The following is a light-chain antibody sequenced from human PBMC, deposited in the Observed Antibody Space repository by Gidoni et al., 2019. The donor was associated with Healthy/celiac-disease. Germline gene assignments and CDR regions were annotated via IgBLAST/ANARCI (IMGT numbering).Light chain of an antibody. Sequence: EIQMTQSPSSLSASVGDRVTITCRASQSISSYLNWYQQKPGKAPKLLIYAASSLQSGVPSRFSGSGSGTDFTLTISSLQPEDFSTYYCQQSYSTLLTFXGXTKVEIK. V-gene: IGKV1-39*01. CDR1: QSISSY. CDR3: QQSYSTLLT. J-gene: IGKJ4*01. CDR2: AAS.